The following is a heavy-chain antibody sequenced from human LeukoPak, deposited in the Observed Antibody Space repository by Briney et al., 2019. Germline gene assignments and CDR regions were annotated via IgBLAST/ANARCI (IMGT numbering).Heavy chain of an antibody. CDR3: ARDYGSGSYYTPLDY. Sequence: GASVKVSCKASGYTFTSYGISRVRQAPGQGLEWMGWISAYDGNTNYAQKLQGRVTMTTDTSTSTAYMELRSLSSDDTAVYYCARDYGSGSYYTPLDYWGQGTLVTVSS. V-gene: IGHV1-18*01. CDR1: GYTFTSYG. J-gene: IGHJ4*02. CDR2: ISAYDGNT. D-gene: IGHD3-10*01.